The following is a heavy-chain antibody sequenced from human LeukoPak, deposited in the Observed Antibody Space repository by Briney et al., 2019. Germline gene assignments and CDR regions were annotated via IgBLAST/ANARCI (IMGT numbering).Heavy chain of an antibody. V-gene: IGHV3-9*01. Sequence: GRSLRLSCATPGYKFDYYVIQWGRQAPGKGLEMVPAFKWYSGIRGYADSVKGRFTISRDNVKNSLYLKTNNLRAENTALYYCAKDKWVYYYGSGSWIDYWGQGILVTVSS. CDR3: AKDKWVYYYGSGSWIDY. D-gene: IGHD3-10*01. J-gene: IGHJ4*02. CDR2: FKWYSGIR. CDR1: GYKFDYYV.